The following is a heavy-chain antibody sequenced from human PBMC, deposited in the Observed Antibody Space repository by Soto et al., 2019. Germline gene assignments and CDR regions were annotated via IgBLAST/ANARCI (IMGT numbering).Heavy chain of an antibody. V-gene: IGHV1-18*01. CDR2: ISTTSGNT. J-gene: IGHJ4*02. CDR3: ARDNGYYDF. CDR1: GYTFASYS. Sequence: ASVKVSCKTSGYTFASYSINWVRQAPGQGLEWMAWISTTSGNTHYAERVQGRVTVTLDKSARTAFMEMWGLTSDDTAVYFCARDNGYYDFWGQGTLVTVSS. D-gene: IGHD2-8*01.